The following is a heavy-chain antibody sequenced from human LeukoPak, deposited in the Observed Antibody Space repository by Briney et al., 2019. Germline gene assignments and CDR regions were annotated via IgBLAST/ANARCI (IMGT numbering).Heavy chain of an antibody. J-gene: IGHJ5*02. CDR3: ARETNNRFDP. D-gene: IGHD1/OR15-1a*01. CDR1: GYRFGSYW. V-gene: IGHV5-51*01. Sequence: GESLQISSKGSGYRFGSYWIAWGRQMPGKGLEWMGIIYPGDSDTRYSPAFQGQVTISVDKSISTAYLQWSSLKASDTAVYYCARETNNRFDPWGQGTQVTVSS. CDR2: IYPGDSDT.